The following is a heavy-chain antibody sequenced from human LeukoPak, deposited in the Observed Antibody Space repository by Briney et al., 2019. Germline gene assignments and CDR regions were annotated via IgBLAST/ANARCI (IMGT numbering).Heavy chain of an antibody. Sequence: GGSLRLSCATSGFAFSDYWMSWVRQAPGKGLGWVANIKKDGGDKYYVESVKGRFTISRDNAKNSLYLQMNSLRAEDTAVYYCARNLPAADYWGQGTLVTVSS. CDR1: GFAFSDYW. CDR2: IKKDGGDK. J-gene: IGHJ4*02. D-gene: IGHD2-2*01. CDR3: ARNLPAADY. V-gene: IGHV3-7*01.